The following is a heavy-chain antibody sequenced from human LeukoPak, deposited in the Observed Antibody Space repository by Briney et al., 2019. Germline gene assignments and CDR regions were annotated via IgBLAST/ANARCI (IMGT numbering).Heavy chain of an antibody. V-gene: IGHV1-46*01. CDR1: GYTFTSYY. Sequence: DSVKVSCKASGYTFTSYYMHWVRQAPGQGLEWMGIINPSGGSTSYAQKFQDRVTMTRDTSTSTVYMELSSLRSEDTAVYYCARQIGYSSGWYLGSDYWGQGTLVTVSS. D-gene: IGHD6-19*01. CDR2: INPSGGST. CDR3: ARQIGYSSGWYLGSDY. J-gene: IGHJ4*02.